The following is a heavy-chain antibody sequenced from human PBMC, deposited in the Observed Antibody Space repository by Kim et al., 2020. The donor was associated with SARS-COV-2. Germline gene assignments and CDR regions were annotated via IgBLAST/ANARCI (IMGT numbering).Heavy chain of an antibody. CDR1: GGSFSGYY. Sequence: SETLSLTCAVYGGSFSGYYWSWIRQPPGKGLEWIGEINHSGSTNYNPSLKSRVTISVDTSKNQFSLKLSSVTAADTAVYYCARGRVRNYGSGSYPVYYGMDVWGQGTTVTVSS. CDR2: INHSGST. V-gene: IGHV4-34*01. D-gene: IGHD3-10*01. CDR3: ARGRVRNYGSGSYPVYYGMDV. J-gene: IGHJ6*02.